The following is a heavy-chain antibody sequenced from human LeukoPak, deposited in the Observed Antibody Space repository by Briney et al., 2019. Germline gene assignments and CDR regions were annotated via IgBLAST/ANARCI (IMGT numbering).Heavy chain of an antibody. CDR2: ISYDGSNK. CDR3: AKDSREMATIYDAFDI. V-gene: IGHV3-30-3*01. CDR1: GFTFSSYA. D-gene: IGHD5-24*01. J-gene: IGHJ3*02. Sequence: GRSLRLPCAASGFTFSSYAMHWVRQAPGKGLDWVAVISYDGSNKYYADSVKGRFTISRDNSKNTLYLQMNSLRAEDTAVYYCAKDSREMATIYDAFDIWGQGTMVTVSS.